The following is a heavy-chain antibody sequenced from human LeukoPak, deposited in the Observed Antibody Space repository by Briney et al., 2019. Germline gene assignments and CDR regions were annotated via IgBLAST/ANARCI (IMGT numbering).Heavy chain of an antibody. Sequence: SQTLSLTCTVSGGSISSGDYYWSWIRQLPGKGLEWIGYIYYSGSTYYNPSLKSRLTMSVDTAKNQFSLRLRSVTAADTAVYNCAKYTTTSRKVGFDPWGQGTLITVSS. V-gene: IGHV4-31*03. D-gene: IGHD2-2*01. CDR3: AKYTTTSRKVGFDP. CDR2: IYYSGST. CDR1: GGSISSGDYY. J-gene: IGHJ5*01.